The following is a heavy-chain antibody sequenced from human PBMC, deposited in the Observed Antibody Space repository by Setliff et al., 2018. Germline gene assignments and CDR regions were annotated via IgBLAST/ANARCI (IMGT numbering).Heavy chain of an antibody. D-gene: IGHD3-10*01. J-gene: IGHJ3*02. V-gene: IGHV4-39*01. Sequence: PSETLSLTCAVSGASIRNNYYWGWIRQSPGTGLEWIGSIFYNVMAYYNPSLKSRVTMSVDTSKNQFSLNLTPVTAADTAVYYCARTVYGSGSPTILFDIWGQGTMVTVSS. CDR1: GASIRNNYY. CDR3: ARTVYGSGSPTILFDI. CDR2: IFYNVMA.